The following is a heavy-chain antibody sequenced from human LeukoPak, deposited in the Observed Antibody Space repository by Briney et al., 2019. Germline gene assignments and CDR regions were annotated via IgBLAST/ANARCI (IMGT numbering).Heavy chain of an antibody. J-gene: IGHJ4*02. CDR2: IYHSWST. Sequence: SQTLSLTRAVSCYSISSGYYWGWILQPPGKGLEWIGSIYHSWSTYYDPSLKSRVTISVDTSKNQFSLKLSSVTAADTAVYYCARGVAAAGNDYWGQGTLVSV. V-gene: IGHV4-38-2*01. CDR3: ARGVAAAGNDY. CDR1: CYSISSGYY. D-gene: IGHD6-13*01.